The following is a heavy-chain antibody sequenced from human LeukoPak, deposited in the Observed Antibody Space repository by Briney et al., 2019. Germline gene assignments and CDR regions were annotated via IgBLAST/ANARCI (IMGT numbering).Heavy chain of an antibody. CDR1: GYTFTGYY. D-gene: IGHD3-22*01. J-gene: IGHJ4*02. CDR3: ARGAGDSSGYYDY. CDR2: INPNSGGT. Sequence: ASVKVSCKASGYTFTGYYMHWVRQAPGQGLEWMGWINPNSGGTNYAQKFQGRVTMTRDTSISTAYMELSRLRSEDTAVYYCARGAGDSSGYYDYWGQGTLVTVSS. V-gene: IGHV1-2*02.